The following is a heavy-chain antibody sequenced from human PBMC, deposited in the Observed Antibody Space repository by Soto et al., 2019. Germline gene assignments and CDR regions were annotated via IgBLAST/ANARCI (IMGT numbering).Heavy chain of an antibody. V-gene: IGHV4-31*03. Sequence: SETLSLTYTVSGGSISSAGNYWNWIRQHPGKGLEWIGYIYNSGNTYYKQSIKSRVKILIDRSENQISMKLTSVTAADTAVYYCAKGACSSTACYEFDSWGQGTLVT. CDR1: GGSISSAGNY. CDR3: AKGACSSTACYEFDS. J-gene: IGHJ5*01. D-gene: IGHD2-2*01. CDR2: IYNSGNT.